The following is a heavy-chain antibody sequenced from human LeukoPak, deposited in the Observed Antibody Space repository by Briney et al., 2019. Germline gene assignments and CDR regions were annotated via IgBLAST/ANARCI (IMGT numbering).Heavy chain of an antibody. CDR3: ARDKIKGY. V-gene: IGHV3-48*04. J-gene: IGHJ4*02. Sequence: GGSLRLSCAASGFTFSSFSMNWVRQAPGKGLEWVSYISSGSSTIYYADSVKGRFTISRDNAKNSLYLQMNSLRAEDTAVYYCARDKIKGYWGQGTLVTVSS. CDR1: GFTFSSFS. CDR2: ISSGSSTI.